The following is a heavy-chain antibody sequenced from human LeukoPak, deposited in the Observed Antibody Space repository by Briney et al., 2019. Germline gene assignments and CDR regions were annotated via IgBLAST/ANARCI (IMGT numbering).Heavy chain of an antibody. CDR3: AREFVGFGALDY. J-gene: IGHJ4*02. V-gene: IGHV4-30-4*01. Sequence: SETLSLTCTVSGGPISSGDYYWSWIRQPPGKGLEWIGYIYYSGSTYYNPSLKSRVTISVDTSKNQFSLKLSSVTAADTAVYYCAREFVGFGALDYWGQGTLVTVSS. CDR2: IYYSGST. CDR1: GGPISSGDYY. D-gene: IGHD3-10*01.